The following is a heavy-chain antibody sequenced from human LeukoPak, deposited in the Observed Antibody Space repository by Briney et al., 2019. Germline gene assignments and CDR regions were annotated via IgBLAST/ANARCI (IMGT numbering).Heavy chain of an antibody. CDR1: GFIFSSYD. CDR3: ARDSTWSPDY. CDR2: ISYDGSNK. Sequence: GGSLRLSCAASGFIFSSYDMHWVRHAPGKGLEWVAVISYDGSNKYYADSLKGRFTISRDNAKNSLYLQMNSLRAEDTAVYYCARDSTWSPDYWGQGTLVTVSS. J-gene: IGHJ4*02. D-gene: IGHD1-1*01. V-gene: IGHV3-30-3*01.